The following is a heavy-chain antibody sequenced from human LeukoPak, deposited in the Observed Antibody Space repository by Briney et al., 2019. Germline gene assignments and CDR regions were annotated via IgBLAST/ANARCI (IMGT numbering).Heavy chain of an antibody. D-gene: IGHD6-13*01. J-gene: IGHJ4*02. Sequence: GSLRLSCAASGFTFSSYEMNWVRQAPGKGLEWVSYISSSGSTIYDADSVKGRFTISRDNAKNSLYLQMNSLRAEDTAVYYCAGGYSSSRGTDYWGQGTLVTVSS. V-gene: IGHV3-48*03. CDR2: ISSSGSTI. CDR3: AGGYSSSRGTDY. CDR1: GFTFSSYE.